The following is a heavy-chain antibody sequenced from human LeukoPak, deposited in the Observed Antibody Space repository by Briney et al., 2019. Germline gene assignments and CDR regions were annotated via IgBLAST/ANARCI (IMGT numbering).Heavy chain of an antibody. D-gene: IGHD3-3*01. Sequence: GGSLRLSCAASGFTFSSYAMSWVRQAPGKGLEWVSTISHSAYTTYYADSVKGRFTISRDSSKNTLYLQMNSLRAEDTAVYYCARDRASDFWSGYYTPYYYMDVWGKGTTVTVSS. V-gene: IGHV3-23*01. CDR1: GFTFSSYA. J-gene: IGHJ6*03. CDR3: ARDRASDFWSGYYTPYYYMDV. CDR2: ISHSAYTT.